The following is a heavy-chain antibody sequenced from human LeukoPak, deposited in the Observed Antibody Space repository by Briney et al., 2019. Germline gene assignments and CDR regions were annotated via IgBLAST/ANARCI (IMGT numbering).Heavy chain of an antibody. CDR3: ARGGPGRSLTIVPERTKYYMDV. V-gene: IGHV3-21*01. CDR1: GFTFSSYS. J-gene: IGHJ6*03. CDR2: FSSSGRYI. Sequence: SGGSLRLSCAASGFTFSSYSMNWVRQAPGKGLEWVSSFSSSGRYIYYVDSVKGRFTISRDNAKNSLYLQMNSLRAEDTAVYYCARGGPGRSLTIVPERTKYYMDVWGKGATVTVSS. D-gene: IGHD1-26*01.